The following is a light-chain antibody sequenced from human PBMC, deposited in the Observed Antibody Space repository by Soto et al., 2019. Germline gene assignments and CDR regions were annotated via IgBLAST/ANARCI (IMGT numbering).Light chain of an antibody. J-gene: IGLJ1*01. V-gene: IGLV2-8*01. Sequence: QSARTQPPSASRSPGQSVTISCTGTSSDFGGYNYVSWYQQHPGKAPKLIIYEVTKRPSGVPDRFSGSKSGNTASLTVSGLQAEDETDYYCSSYAGSNSYVFGTGTKVTIL. CDR3: SSYAGSNSYV. CDR1: SSDFGGYNY. CDR2: EVT.